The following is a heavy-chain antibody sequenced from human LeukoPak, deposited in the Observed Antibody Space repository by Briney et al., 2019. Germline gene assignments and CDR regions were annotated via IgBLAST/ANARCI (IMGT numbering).Heavy chain of an antibody. D-gene: IGHD6-13*01. J-gene: IGHJ6*03. CDR1: GFTFSSYA. CDR2: ISGSGGST. Sequence: PGGSLRLSCAASGFTFSSYAMSWVRQAPGKGLEWVSAISGSGGSTYYADSVKGRFTISRDNSKNTLYLQMNSLRAEDTAVYYCAKGIAAAGNYYMDVWGKGTTVTVSS. V-gene: IGHV3-23*01. CDR3: AKGIAAAGNYYMDV.